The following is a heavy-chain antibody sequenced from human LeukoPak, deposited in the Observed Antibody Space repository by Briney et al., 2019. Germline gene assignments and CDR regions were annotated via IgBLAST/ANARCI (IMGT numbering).Heavy chain of an antibody. V-gene: IGHV1-2*02. J-gene: IGHJ5*02. D-gene: IGHD6-13*01. CDR1: GYTFTGYY. CDR2: INPNSGGT. Sequence: ASVKVSCKASGYTFTGYYMHWVRQAPGQGLEWMGWINPNSGGTNYAQKFQGRVTMTRDTSISTAYMELSRLRSDDTAVYYCARARIAATSFDPWGQGTLVTVSS. CDR3: ARARIAATSFDP.